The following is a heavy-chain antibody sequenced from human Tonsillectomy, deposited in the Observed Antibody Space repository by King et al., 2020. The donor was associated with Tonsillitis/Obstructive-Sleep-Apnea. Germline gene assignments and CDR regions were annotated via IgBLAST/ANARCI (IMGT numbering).Heavy chain of an antibody. CDR2: ISGSGGST. J-gene: IGHJ6*03. D-gene: IGHD2-2*01. CDR1: GFTFSSYA. Sequence: DVQLVESGGGLVQPGGSLRLSCAASGFTFSSYAMSWVRQAPGKGLEWVSAISGSGGSTYYADSVKGRFTISRDNSKNTLYLQMNSLRAEDTAVYYCAKDQAGHPQLDDYMDVWGKGTTVTVSS. V-gene: IGHV3-23*04. CDR3: AKDQAGHPQLDDYMDV.